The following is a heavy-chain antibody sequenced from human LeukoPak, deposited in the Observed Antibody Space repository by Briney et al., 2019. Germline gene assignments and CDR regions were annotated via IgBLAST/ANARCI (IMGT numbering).Heavy chain of an antibody. Sequence: ASVKVSCKASGYTFTSYVINWVRQATGQGLEWMGWMNPNSGNTGYAQKFQGRVTITRNTSISTAYMELSSLRSEDTAVYYCARARRRKDAFDIWGQGTMVTVSS. V-gene: IGHV1-8*03. CDR1: GYTFTSYV. CDR2: MNPNSGNT. CDR3: ARARRRKDAFDI. J-gene: IGHJ3*02.